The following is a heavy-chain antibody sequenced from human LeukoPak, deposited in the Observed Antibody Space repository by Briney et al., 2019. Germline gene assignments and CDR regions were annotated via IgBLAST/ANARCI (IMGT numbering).Heavy chain of an antibody. CDR3: TTGYYHGSGSYYNPKYFQH. CDR1: GFTFSTYE. Sequence: PGGSLRLSCAASGFTFSTYEMSWVRQAPGKGLEWVSYISPSGSTIHYADSVKGRFSISRDNAKNSLYLQMNSLRAEGTAVYYCTTGYYHGSGSYYNPKYFQHWGQGTLVTVSS. D-gene: IGHD3-10*01. V-gene: IGHV3-48*03. CDR2: ISPSGSTI. J-gene: IGHJ1*01.